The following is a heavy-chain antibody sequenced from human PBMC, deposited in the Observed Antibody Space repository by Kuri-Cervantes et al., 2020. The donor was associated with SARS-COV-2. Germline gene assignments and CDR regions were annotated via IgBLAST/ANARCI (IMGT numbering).Heavy chain of an antibody. CDR1: GFMFNDYA. J-gene: IGHJ4*02. V-gene: IGHV3-23*01. CDR3: AKDRDNTGRPYFFED. CDR2: ISGSGIST. Sequence: GGSLRLSCAASGFMFNDYAMSWVRQAPGKGLEWVSSISGSGISTDYADSVKGRFTISRANSKNMLHLEMKSLRVEDTAVYYCAKDRDNTGRPYFFEDWGQGTLVTVSS. D-gene: IGHD2-21*01.